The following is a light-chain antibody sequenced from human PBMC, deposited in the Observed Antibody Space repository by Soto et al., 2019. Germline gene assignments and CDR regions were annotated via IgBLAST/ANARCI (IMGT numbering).Light chain of an antibody. CDR3: QQYHIWPPWT. CDR1: QSIRSN. J-gene: IGKJ1*01. Sequence: IVMAQTTDALSVSRGEGATLSCRVSQSIRSNLAWYQQRPGQAPRLLLYGASTRADGIPARFTGSGSGTEFTLTISSLQSEDFAVYYCQQYHIWPPWTSGQGTKVDIK. V-gene: IGKV3-15*01. CDR2: GAS.